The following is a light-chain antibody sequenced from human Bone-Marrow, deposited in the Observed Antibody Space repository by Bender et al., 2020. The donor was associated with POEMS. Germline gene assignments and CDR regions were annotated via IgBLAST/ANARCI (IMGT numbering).Light chain of an antibody. V-gene: IGLV2-11*01. CDR3: CSYAGSYTRV. J-gene: IGLJ1*01. CDR1: SNDVGGYKY. CDR2: EIN. Sequence: QSVLTQPPSASGTPGQRVTISCTGTSNDVGGYKYVSWYQQHPGKAPKLIIYEINKRPSGVPDRFSGSKSGNTASLTISGLQAEDEADYYCCSYAGSYTRVFGPGTQVTVL.